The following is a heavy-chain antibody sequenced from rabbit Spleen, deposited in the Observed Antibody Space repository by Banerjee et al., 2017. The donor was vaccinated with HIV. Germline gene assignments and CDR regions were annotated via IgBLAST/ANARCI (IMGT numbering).Heavy chain of an antibody. D-gene: IGHD8-1*01. CDR1: GIAFSNYNF. J-gene: IGHJ6*01. V-gene: IGHV1S40*01. Sequence: QSLEESGGGLVQPGASLTLTCKASGIAFSNYNFMCWVRQAPGKGLEWIACIDIGSRDFTYYASWAKGRFTISKTSSTTVTLQMTSLTVADTATYFCARDTGSSFSTYGMDLWGPGTLVTVS. CDR2: IDIGSRDFT. CDR3: ARDTGSSFSTYGMDL.